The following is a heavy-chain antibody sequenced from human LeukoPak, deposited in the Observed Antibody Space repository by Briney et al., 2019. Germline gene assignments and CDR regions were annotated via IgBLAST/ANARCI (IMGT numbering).Heavy chain of an antibody. Sequence: SETLSLTCTVSGGSISSYYWGWMRQPPGKGLEWIGYIYYTGRTSYNPSLKSRITISVDTSKNQFSLTLNSVTAADTAVYYCARYHNTGLDYWGQGSLVTVSS. D-gene: IGHD1-14*01. CDR1: GGSISSYY. V-gene: IGHV4-59*01. J-gene: IGHJ4*02. CDR3: ARYHNTGLDY. CDR2: IYYTGRT.